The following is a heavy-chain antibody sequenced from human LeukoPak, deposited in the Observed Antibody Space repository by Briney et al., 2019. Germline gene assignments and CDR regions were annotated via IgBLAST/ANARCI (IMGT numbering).Heavy chain of an antibody. V-gene: IGHV1-46*01. CDR1: RYIFTSYY. CDR3: AGATVVTPHAFDI. J-gene: IGHJ3*02. Sequence: GASVKVSCKASRYIFTSYYMHWVRQAPGQGLEWMGIINPSGGSTTYAQMFQGRVTMTRDTSTSTVYMEVRSLRYEDTAVYYCAGATVVTPHAFDIWGQGTMVTVSS. D-gene: IGHD4-23*01. CDR2: INPSGGST.